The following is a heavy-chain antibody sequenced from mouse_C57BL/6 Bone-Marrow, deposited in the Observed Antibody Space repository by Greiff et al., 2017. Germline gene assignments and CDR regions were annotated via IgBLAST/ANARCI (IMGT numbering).Heavy chain of an antibody. V-gene: IGHV2-2*01. CDR1: GFSLTSYG. CDR2: IWSGGST. J-gene: IGHJ3*01. CDR3: ARNYEGYYRFAY. D-gene: IGHD2-3*01. Sequence: QVQLKESGPGLVQPSQSLSITCTVSGFSLTSYGVHWVRQSPGKGLEWLGVIWSGGSTDYNAAFISRLSISKDNSKSHFFFKMNSLQADDTAIYYCARNYEGYYRFAYGGQGTLVTVSA.